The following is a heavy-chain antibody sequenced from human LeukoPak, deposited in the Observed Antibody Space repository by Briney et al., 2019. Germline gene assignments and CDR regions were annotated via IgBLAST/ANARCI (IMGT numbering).Heavy chain of an antibody. Sequence: GSLRLSCAASGFTFSSYAMSWVRQAPGKGLEWVSAISGSGGSTYYTDSVKGRFTISRDNSKNTLYLQMNSLRAEDTAVYYCARGKWTETRAEYFQHWGQGTLVTVSS. CDR1: GFTFSSYA. D-gene: IGHD3/OR15-3a*01. CDR2: ISGSGGST. V-gene: IGHV3-23*01. CDR3: ARGKWTETRAEYFQH. J-gene: IGHJ1*01.